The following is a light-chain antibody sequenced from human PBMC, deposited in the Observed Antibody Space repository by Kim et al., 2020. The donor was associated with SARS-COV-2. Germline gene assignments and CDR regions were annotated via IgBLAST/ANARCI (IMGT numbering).Light chain of an antibody. CDR3: LQHNSYPLA. J-gene: IGKJ3*01. CDR1: QGISNH. CDR2: AAS. V-gene: IGKV1-17*01. Sequence: ASVGDRVTINCRESQGISNHLGWYQQKPGKAPKRVVYAASRLQSGVPSRFSGSGSGTEFTLTISSLQPEDFATYYCLQHNSYPLAFGPGAKVDIK.